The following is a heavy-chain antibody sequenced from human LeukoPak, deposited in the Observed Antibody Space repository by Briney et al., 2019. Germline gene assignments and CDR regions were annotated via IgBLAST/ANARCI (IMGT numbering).Heavy chain of an antibody. D-gene: IGHD6-6*01. CDR1: GGTFSSYA. CDR3: ARDGRLGKGSYSSSSPFDY. CDR2: IIPILGIA. Sequence: VASVKVSCKASGGTFSSYAISWVRQAPGQGLEWMGRIIPILGIANYAQKFQGRVTITADKSTSTAYMELSSLRSEDTAVYYCARDGRLGKGSYSSSSPFDYWGQGTLVTVSS. J-gene: IGHJ4*02. V-gene: IGHV1-69*04.